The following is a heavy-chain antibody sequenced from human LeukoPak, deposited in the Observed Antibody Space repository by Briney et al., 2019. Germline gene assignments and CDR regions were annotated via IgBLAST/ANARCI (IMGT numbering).Heavy chain of an antibody. V-gene: IGHV3-30-3*01. Sequence: GRSLRLSCAASGFTFSGYAMHWVRQAPGKGLEWVALISYDGGSNKYYADSVKGRFTISRDNSKNTLCLQMNSLRAEDTAVYYCAREERGHLVGYWGQGTLVTDSS. J-gene: IGHJ4*02. CDR1: GFTFSGYA. CDR3: AREERGHLVGY. D-gene: IGHD6-6*01. CDR2: ISYDGGSNK.